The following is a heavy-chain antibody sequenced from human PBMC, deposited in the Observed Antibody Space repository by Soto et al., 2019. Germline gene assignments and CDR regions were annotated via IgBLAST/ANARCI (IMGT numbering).Heavy chain of an antibody. V-gene: IGHV4-59*01. CDR3: ARVHAYGDSDAFEI. Sequence: SETLSLTCTVSGGSIDRYSWSWIRQPPGKGLEWIGCIHYRGNTDYNPSLKSRVTISVDTSKNQFSLRLNSVTAADTAVYYCARVHAYGDSDAFEIWGQGTMVSVS. CDR1: GGSIDRYS. CDR2: IHYRGNT. D-gene: IGHD4-17*01. J-gene: IGHJ3*02.